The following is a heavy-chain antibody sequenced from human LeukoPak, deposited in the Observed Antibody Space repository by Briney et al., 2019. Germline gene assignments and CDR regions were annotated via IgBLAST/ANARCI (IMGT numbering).Heavy chain of an antibody. CDR2: ISTNTGNP. V-gene: IGHV7-4-1*02. J-gene: IGHJ4*02. Sequence: ASVKVSCKASGYTFTSYAMNWVRQAPGQGLEWMGWISTNTGNPTYAQGFTGRFVFSLDTSVSTAYLQISSLKAEDTAVYYCARDSARYSNYMDLPPTAGDYWGQGTLVTVSS. CDR3: ARDSARYSNYMDLPPTAGDY. CDR1: GYTFTSYA. D-gene: IGHD4-11*01.